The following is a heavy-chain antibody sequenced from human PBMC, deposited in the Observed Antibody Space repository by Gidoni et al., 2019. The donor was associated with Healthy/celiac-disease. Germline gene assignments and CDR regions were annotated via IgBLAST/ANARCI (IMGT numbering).Heavy chain of an antibody. D-gene: IGHD3-22*01. CDR1: GGSFSGYY. Sequence: QVQLQQWGAGLLKPSETLSLTCAVYGGSFSGYYWSWIRQPPGKGLEWIGEINHSGSTNYNPSLKSRVTISVDTSKNQFSLKLSSVTAADTAVYYCARGHYYDSSGYPDYRTEDFDYWGQGTLVTVSS. J-gene: IGHJ4*02. CDR2: INHSGST. V-gene: IGHV4-34*01. CDR3: ARGHYYDSSGYPDYRTEDFDY.